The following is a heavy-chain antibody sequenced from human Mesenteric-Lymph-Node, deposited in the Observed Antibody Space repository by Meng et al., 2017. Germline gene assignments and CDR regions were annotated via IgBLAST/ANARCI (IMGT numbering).Heavy chain of an antibody. D-gene: IGHD3-10*01. CDR2: ISYDGSNQ. Sequence: GGSLRLSCAASGFTFRSYAMHWVRQAPGKGLEWVAFISYDGSNQYYADSVRGRFTISRDNSKNTLYLQMNSLRAEDTAVYYCARDFITLVRGVIITSRFDPWGQGTLVTVSS. V-gene: IGHV3-30*04. CDR1: GFTFRSYA. J-gene: IGHJ5*02. CDR3: ARDFITLVRGVIITSRFDP.